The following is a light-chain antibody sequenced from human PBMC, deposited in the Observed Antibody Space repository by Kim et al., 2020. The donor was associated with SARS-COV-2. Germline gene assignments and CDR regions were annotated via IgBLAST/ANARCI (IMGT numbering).Light chain of an antibody. J-gene: IGLJ2*01. Sequence: QSALTQPPSASGSPGQSVTISCTGTSSDLGSYNYVSWYQQHPGKAPKLMIYEVSKLPSGVPDRFSGSKSGNTASLTVSGLQAEDEADYYCSSYAGDNNLLFGGGTQLTVL. CDR1: SSDLGSYNY. CDR3: SSYAGDNNLL. V-gene: IGLV2-8*01. CDR2: EVS.